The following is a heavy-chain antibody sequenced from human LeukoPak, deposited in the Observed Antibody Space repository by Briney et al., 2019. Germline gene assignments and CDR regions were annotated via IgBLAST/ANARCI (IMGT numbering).Heavy chain of an antibody. CDR1: GYTFTSYG. V-gene: IGHV1-69*13. J-gene: IGHJ4*02. Sequence: SVKVSCKASGYTFTSYGISWVRQAPGQGLEWMGGIIPIFGTANYAQKFQGRVTITADESTSTAYMELSSLRSEDTAVYYCAGGLGPERKNDYWGQGTLVTVSS. D-gene: IGHD1-1*01. CDR3: AGGLGPERKNDY. CDR2: IIPIFGTA.